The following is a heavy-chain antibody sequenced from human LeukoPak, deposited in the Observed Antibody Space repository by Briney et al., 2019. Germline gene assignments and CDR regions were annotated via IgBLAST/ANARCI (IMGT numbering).Heavy chain of an antibody. V-gene: IGHV3-53*01. Sequence: PGGSLRLSCAASGFTFSNTWMNWVRQAPGKGLEWVSVSGTYGRTQYADSVKGRFTISRDSSKNTLYLQINSLRVEDTAVYYCARGMDGYGPDAFDIWGQGTMVTVSS. CDR1: GFTFSNTW. CDR3: ARGMDGYGPDAFDI. J-gene: IGHJ3*02. D-gene: IGHD4-17*01. CDR2: SGTYGRT.